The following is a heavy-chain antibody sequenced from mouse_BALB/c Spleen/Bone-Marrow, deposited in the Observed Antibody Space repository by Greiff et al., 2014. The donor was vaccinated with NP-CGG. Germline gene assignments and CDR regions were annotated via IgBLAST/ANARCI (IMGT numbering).Heavy chain of an antibody. J-gene: IGHJ3*01. CDR3: ARVLGRPF. Sequence: QVQLQQSGAEVVRPGTSVKVSCKASGYAFTNYLIEWIKQRPGQGLEWIGLINPGSGGTNYNEKFKGKATLTADKSSSTAYMQLSSLTSDDSAVYFCARVLGRPFGGQGTLVTVSA. CDR2: INPGSGGT. D-gene: IGHD4-1*01. CDR1: GYAFTNYL. V-gene: IGHV1-54*01.